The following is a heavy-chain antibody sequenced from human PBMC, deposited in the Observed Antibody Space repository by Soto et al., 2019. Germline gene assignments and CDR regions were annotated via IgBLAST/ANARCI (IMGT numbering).Heavy chain of an antibody. Sequence: QLQLQESGPGLVKPSETLSLTCTVSGGSISSSSYYWGWIRQPPGKGLEWIGSIYYSGSTYYNPSLKSRVTISVDTSKNQFSRKLSSVTAADTAVYYCARKTYYYGSGSLYYYMDVWGKGTTVTVSS. CDR1: GGSISSSSYY. V-gene: IGHV4-39*01. CDR2: IYYSGST. CDR3: ARKTYYYGSGSLYYYMDV. J-gene: IGHJ6*03. D-gene: IGHD3-10*01.